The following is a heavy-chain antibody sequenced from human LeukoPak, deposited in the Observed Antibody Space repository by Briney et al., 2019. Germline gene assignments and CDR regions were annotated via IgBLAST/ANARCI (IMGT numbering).Heavy chain of an antibody. CDR1: GGSFSGYY. D-gene: IGHD3-3*01. Sequence: SETLSLTCAVYGGSFSGYYWSWLRQPPGKGLEWIGEINHSGSTNYNPSLKSRVTISVDTSKNQFSLKLSSVTAADTAVYYCARGGYDFWSGYYPARGYGMDVWGQGTTVTVSS. CDR2: INHSGST. J-gene: IGHJ6*02. V-gene: IGHV4-34*01. CDR3: ARGGYDFWSGYYPARGYGMDV.